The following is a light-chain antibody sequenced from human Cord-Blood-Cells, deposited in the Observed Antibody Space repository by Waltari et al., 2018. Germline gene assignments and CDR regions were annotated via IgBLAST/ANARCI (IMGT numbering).Light chain of an antibody. CDR3: SSYTSSSTWV. J-gene: IGLJ3*02. V-gene: IGLV2-14*01. CDR2: DVS. CDR1: SSDVGGYNY. Sequence: QSALPQPAPVSGSPGQSITIPCTGTSSDVGGYNYVPWYQQHPGKAPKHMIYDVSNRPSGVSNRFSGSKSGNTASLTISGLQAEDEADYYCSSYTSSSTWVFGGGTKLTVL.